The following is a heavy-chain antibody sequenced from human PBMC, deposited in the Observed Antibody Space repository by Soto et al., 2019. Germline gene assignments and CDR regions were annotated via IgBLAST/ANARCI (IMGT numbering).Heavy chain of an antibody. CDR3: ATHHREVVTPYFDY. D-gene: IGHD3-22*01. CDR1: GFTFSSYW. J-gene: IGHJ4*02. Sequence: GGSLRLSCAASGFTFSSYWMSWVRQAPGKGLEWVANIKQDGSEKYYVDSVKGRFTISRDNAKNSLYLQMNSLRAEDTAVYYCATHHREVVTPYFDYWGQGTLVTVSS. V-gene: IGHV3-7*01. CDR2: IKQDGSEK.